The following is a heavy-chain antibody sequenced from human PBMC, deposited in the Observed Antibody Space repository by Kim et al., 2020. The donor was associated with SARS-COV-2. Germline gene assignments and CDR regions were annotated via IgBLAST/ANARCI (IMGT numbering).Heavy chain of an antibody. J-gene: IGHJ3*02. D-gene: IGHD6-13*01. CDR3: ARDPGAAGRGGAFDI. V-gene: IGHV1-69*01. Sequence: KFQGRVTITADESTSTAYMELSSLRSEDTAVYYCARDPGAAGRGGAFDIWGQGTMVTVSS.